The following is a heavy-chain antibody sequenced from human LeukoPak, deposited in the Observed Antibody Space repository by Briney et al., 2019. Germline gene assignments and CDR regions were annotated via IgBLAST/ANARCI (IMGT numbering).Heavy chain of an antibody. CDR1: GFTFSSYA. J-gene: IGHJ6*03. CDR2: ISYDGSNK. CDR3: ARPPRGTALYYYYYMDV. V-gene: IGHV3-30*04. D-gene: IGHD2-21*02. Sequence: GGSLRLSCAASGFTFSSYAMHWVRQAPGKGLEWVAVISYDGSNKYYADSVKGRFTISRDNSKNTLYLQMNSLRAEDTAVYYCARPPRGTALYYYYYMDVWGKGTTVTISS.